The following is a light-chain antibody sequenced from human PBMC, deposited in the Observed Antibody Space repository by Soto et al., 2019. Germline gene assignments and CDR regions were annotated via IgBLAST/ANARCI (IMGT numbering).Light chain of an antibody. V-gene: IGKV3-15*01. CDR3: QQYDDWPLT. CDR1: QNIRRN. CDR2: DIS. J-gene: IGKJ5*01. Sequence: EIVMTQSPATLSVSPGERTTLSCRATQNIRRNLAWYQQKPGQAPRLLIYDISTRATGIPATFSGSGSGTEFTLTISSLQSEDFAVYYCQQYDDWPLTFGQGTRLENK.